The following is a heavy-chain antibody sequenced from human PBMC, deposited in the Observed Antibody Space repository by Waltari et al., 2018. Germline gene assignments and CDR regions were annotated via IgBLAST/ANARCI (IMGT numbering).Heavy chain of an antibody. CDR2: IYYSGST. D-gene: IGHD3-10*01. CDR1: GGSISRGGYY. Sequence: QVQLQESGPGLVKPSQTLSLTCTVSGGSISRGGYYWSWIRQHPGTGLEWIGYIYYSGSTYYNPSLKSRVTISVDTSKNQFSLKLSSVTAADTAVYYCAREGVPGSSTSPTDYYYGMDVWGQGTTVTVSS. J-gene: IGHJ6*02. CDR3: AREGVPGSSTSPTDYYYGMDV. V-gene: IGHV4-31*03.